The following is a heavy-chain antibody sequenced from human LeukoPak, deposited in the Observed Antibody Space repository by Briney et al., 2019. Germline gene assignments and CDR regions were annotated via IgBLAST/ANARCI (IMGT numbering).Heavy chain of an antibody. CDR1: GGSISSYY. CDR2: IYYSGST. Sequence: SETLSLTCTVSGGSISSYYWSWIRQPPGKGLEWIGYIYYSGSTYYNPSLKSRVTISVDTSKNQFSLKLSSVTAADTAVYYCARAPIVVVVAATAAFDIWGQGTMVTVSS. D-gene: IGHD2-15*01. CDR3: ARAPIVVVVAATAAFDI. V-gene: IGHV4-59*08. J-gene: IGHJ3*02.